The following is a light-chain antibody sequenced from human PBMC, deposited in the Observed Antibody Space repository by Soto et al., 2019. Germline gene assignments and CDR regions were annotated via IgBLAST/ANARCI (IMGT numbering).Light chain of an antibody. J-gene: IGLJ1*01. CDR3: SSYAGSNPFV. Sequence: QSALTQPPSASGFPGQSVTISCTGTSSDVGYYDYVSWYQQHPGKAPKLVIYEVTKRPSGVPDRVSASKSGNTASLTVSGLRDEDEADYYCSSYAGSNPFVLGSGTKVTVL. CDR1: SSDVGYYDY. V-gene: IGLV2-8*01. CDR2: EVT.